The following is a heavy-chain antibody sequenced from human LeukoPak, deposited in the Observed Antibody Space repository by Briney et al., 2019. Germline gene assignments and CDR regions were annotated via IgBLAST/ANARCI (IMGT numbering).Heavy chain of an antibody. J-gene: IGHJ3*02. D-gene: IGHD3-9*01. CDR2: IIPIFGTA. CDR3: ARYNVYDILTGYFHDAFDI. V-gene: IGHV1-69*13. Sequence: ASAKVSCKASGGTFSSYAISWVRQAPGQGLEWMGGIIPIFGTANYAQKFQGRVTITAEESTSTAYMELSSLRSEDTAVYCCARYNVYDILTGYFHDAFDIWGQGTMVTVSS. CDR1: GGTFSSYA.